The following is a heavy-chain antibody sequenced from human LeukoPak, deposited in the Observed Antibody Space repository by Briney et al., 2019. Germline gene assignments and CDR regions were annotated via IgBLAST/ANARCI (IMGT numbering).Heavy chain of an antibody. CDR3: ARAEWGYDSSGSFDY. CDR1: GFTVSSNY. Sequence: GGSLRLSCAASGFTVSSNYMSWVRQAPGKGLEWVSVIYSGGSTYYADSVKGRFTISRDNSKNTLYLQMNSLRAEDTAVYYCARAEWGYDSSGSFDYWGQGTLSPSPQ. V-gene: IGHV3-53*01. J-gene: IGHJ4*02. CDR2: IYSGGST. D-gene: IGHD3-22*01.